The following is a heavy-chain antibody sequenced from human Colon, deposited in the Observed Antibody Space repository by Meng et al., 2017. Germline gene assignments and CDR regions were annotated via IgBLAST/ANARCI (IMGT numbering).Heavy chain of an antibody. V-gene: IGHV3-30*01. Sequence: GLLVGSGGGVVQPGRSLRISCVASGFNFNTYAMHWVRQAPGKGLEWVAVISSDANYKYYAGFVQCRFSISRDNSENTVYLQMNSLRPEDMSTYYCASSHNLYLVYWGQGTLVTVSS. CDR1: GFNFNTYA. CDR2: ISSDANYK. CDR3: ASSHNLYLVY. D-gene: IGHD1-14*01. J-gene: IGHJ4*02.